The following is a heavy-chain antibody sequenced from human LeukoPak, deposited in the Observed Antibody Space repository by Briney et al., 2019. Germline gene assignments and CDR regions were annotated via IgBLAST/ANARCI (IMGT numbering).Heavy chain of an antibody. V-gene: IGHV3-9*03. J-gene: IGHJ4*02. CDR2: ISWNSGSI. D-gene: IGHD3-16*02. Sequence: GGSLRLSCAASGFTFDDYAMHWVRQAPGKGLEWVSGISWNSGSIGYADSVKGRFTISRDNAKNSLYLQMNSLRAEDMALYYCAKAAFGGVIESSPLDYWGQGTLVTVSS. CDR3: AKAAFGGVIESSPLDY. CDR1: GFTFDDYA.